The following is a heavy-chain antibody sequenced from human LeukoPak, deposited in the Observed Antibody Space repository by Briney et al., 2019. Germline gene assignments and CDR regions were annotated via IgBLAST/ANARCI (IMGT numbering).Heavy chain of an antibody. D-gene: IGHD5-12*01. CDR3: ARGYSGYAIDY. CDR2: IYHTGRT. V-gene: IGHV4-4*02. Sequence: PSETLSLTCAVSGDSISNDHWWSWVRRPPGKGLEWIGEIYHTGRTNYNPSLKSRLTISVDKSKNHFSLKLSSVTAADTAVYYCARGYSGYAIDYWGQGTLVTVSS. CDR1: GDSISNDHW. J-gene: IGHJ4*02.